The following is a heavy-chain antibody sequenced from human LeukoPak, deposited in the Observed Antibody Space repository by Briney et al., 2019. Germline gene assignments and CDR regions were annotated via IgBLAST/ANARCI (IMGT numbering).Heavy chain of an antibody. Sequence: ASVKVSCKASGYTFTSYAMHWVRQAPGQRLEWTGWINAGNGNTKYSQKFQGRVTITRDTSASTAYMELSSLRSEDTAVYYCARGEGVPAATETLDYWGQGTLVTVSS. CDR3: ARGEGVPAATETLDY. J-gene: IGHJ4*02. V-gene: IGHV1-3*01. CDR1: GYTFTSYA. CDR2: INAGNGNT. D-gene: IGHD2-2*01.